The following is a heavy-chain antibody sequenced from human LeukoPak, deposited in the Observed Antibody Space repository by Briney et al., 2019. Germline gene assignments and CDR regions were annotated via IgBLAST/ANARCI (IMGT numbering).Heavy chain of an antibody. CDR1: GYTFTGYY. CDR2: INPNNGGT. V-gene: IGHV1-2*02. Sequence: ASVKVSCKASGYTFTGYYMHWVRQAPGQGLEWMGWINPNNGGTNYAQKFQGRVTMTRDTSISTAYMELSRLRSDDTAVYYCARDRRLVEDFDYWGQRTLVTVSS. CDR3: ARDRRLVEDFDY. D-gene: IGHD6-19*01. J-gene: IGHJ4*02.